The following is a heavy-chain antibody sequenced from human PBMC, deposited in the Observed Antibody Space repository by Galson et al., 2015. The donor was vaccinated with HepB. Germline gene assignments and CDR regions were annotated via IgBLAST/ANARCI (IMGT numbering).Heavy chain of an antibody. D-gene: IGHD3-22*01. V-gene: IGHV3-53*01. J-gene: IGHJ4*02. CDR3: ARGGGPKDYYDSSGYLGYDY. Sequence: SLRLSCAASGFTVSSNYMSWVRQAPGKGLEWVSVIYSGGSTYYADSVKGRFTISRDNSKNTLYLQMNSLRAEDTAVYYCARGGGPKDYYDSSGYLGYDYWGQGTLVTVSS. CDR1: GFTVSSNY. CDR2: IYSGGST.